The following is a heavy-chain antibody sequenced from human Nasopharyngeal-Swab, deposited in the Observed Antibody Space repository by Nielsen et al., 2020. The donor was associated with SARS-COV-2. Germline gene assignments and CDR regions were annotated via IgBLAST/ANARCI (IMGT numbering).Heavy chain of an antibody. CDR2: IYNTAAS. J-gene: IGHJ2*01. CDR3: ATTSMKPRWVWNFDL. V-gene: IGHV4-59*03. D-gene: IGHD3-3*02. CDR1: GGSINSYY. Sequence: SETLSLTCSVSGGSINSYYWSWVRQPPGKGLEWIGYIYNTAASDYSPSLKSRLTISIDTAKNQFSLKLRSVTAADTAMYYCATTSMKPRWVWNFDLWGHGTLVTVSS.